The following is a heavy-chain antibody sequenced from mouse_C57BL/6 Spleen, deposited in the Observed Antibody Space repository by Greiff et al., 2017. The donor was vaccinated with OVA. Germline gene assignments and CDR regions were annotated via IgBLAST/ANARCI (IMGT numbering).Heavy chain of an antibody. CDR2: IRLKSDNYAT. Sequence: EVKVEESGGGLVQPGGSMKLSCVASGFTFSNYWMNWVRQSPEKGLEWVAQIRLKSDNYATHYAESVKGRFTISRDDSKSSVYLQMNNLRAEDTGIYYCTAHYYGSSHWYFDVWGTGTTVTVSS. CDR1: GFTFSNYW. V-gene: IGHV6-3*01. J-gene: IGHJ1*03. D-gene: IGHD1-1*01. CDR3: TAHYYGSSHWYFDV.